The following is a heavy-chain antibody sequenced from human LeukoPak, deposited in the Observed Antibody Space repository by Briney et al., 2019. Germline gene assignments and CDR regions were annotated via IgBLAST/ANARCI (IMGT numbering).Heavy chain of an antibody. CDR3: ARDTSPLRRRRYSYVNYYYYNYMDV. D-gene: IGHD5-18*01. CDR1: GFTFSSYS. Sequence: GGSLRLSCAASGFTFSSYSMNWVRQAPGKGLEWVSSISSSSSYIYYADSVKGRFTISRDNAKNSLYLEMNSLRAEDTALYYCARDTSPLRRRRYSYVNYYYYNYMDVWGKGTTVTVSS. V-gene: IGHV3-21*04. J-gene: IGHJ6*03. CDR2: ISSSSSYI.